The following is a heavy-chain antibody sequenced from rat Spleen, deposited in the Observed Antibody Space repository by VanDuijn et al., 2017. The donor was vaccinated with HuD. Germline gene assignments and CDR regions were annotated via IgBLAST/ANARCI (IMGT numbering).Heavy chain of an antibody. Sequence: EVKLVESGGGLVQPGRSLKLSCAASGFNFNDYWMGWVRQAPGQGLEWIGEINKDSRTIKYTPSLKDKLTISRDNAQNTLYLQMTKLGSEDTAIYYCVREAFGVDYWGQGVMVTVSS. D-gene: IGHD4-3*01. J-gene: IGHJ2*01. CDR1: GFNFNDYW. CDR2: INKDSRTI. V-gene: IGHV4-2*01. CDR3: VREAFGVDY.